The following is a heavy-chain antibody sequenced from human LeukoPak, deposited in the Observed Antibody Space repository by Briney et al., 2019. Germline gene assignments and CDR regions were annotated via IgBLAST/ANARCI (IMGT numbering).Heavy chain of an antibody. D-gene: IGHD3-22*01. V-gene: IGHV4-30-4*07. CDR2: IYYGGNT. CDR3: AKDTAGFRAVRYYDSSGYPYYFDY. J-gene: IGHJ4*02. Sequence: PSETLSLTCTVSGGSISSGVYSWSWVRQPPGKGLEWIGYIYYGGNTYYNPSLKIRLTISLDTSNNQFSLKLSSVTAADTAVYYCAKDTAGFRAVRYYDSSGYPYYFDYWGQGTLVTVSS. CDR1: GGSISSGVYS.